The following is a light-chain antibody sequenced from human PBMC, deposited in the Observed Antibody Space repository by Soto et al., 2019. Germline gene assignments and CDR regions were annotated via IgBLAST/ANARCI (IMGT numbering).Light chain of an antibody. V-gene: IGKV1-39*01. CDR3: QQSYSTPLT. Sequence: DIQMTQSPSSLSASVGDRVTITCRASQSISNFLNWYQQKPGKAPKFLIYAASSLQSGVPARFSGSGSGTDFTLTISSLQPEDFVTYYCQQSYSTPLTFGGGTKVEIK. J-gene: IGKJ4*01. CDR2: AAS. CDR1: QSISNF.